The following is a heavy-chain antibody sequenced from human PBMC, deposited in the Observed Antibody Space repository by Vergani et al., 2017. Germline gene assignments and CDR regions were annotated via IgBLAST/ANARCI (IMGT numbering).Heavy chain of an antibody. J-gene: IGHJ2*01. Sequence: QVQLQQWGAGLLKPSETLSLTCAVYGGSFSGYYWSWIRQPPGKGLGWIGEINHSGSTNYNPSLKSRVTISVDTSKNQFSLKLSSVTAADTAVYYCARAGSYWYFDLWGRGTLVTVSS. CDR3: ARAGSYWYFDL. D-gene: IGHD3-10*01. CDR2: INHSGST. CDR1: GGSFSGYY. V-gene: IGHV4-34*01.